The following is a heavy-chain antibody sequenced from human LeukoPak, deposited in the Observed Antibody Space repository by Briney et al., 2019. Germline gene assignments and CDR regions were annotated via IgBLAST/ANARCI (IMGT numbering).Heavy chain of an antibody. Sequence: SETLSLTCTVSGYSISSGYYWGWIRQPPGKGLEWIGSIYHSGSTYYNPSPKSRVTISVDTSKNQFSLKLSSVTAADTAVYYCARDPTGYTDIWGQGTMVTVSS. D-gene: IGHD6-13*01. CDR3: ARDPTGYTDI. CDR1: GYSISSGYY. J-gene: IGHJ3*02. V-gene: IGHV4-38-2*02. CDR2: IYHSGST.